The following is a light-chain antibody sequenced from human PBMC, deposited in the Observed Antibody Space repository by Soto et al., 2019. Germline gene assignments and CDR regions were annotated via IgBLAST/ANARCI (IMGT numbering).Light chain of an antibody. CDR3: SSYTGSSTPIV. J-gene: IGLJ1*01. CDR2: EVS. V-gene: IGLV2-14*01. Sequence: QSALTQPASVSGSPGQSITISCTGTSSDVGGYNYVSWYQQHPGKAPKLMIYEVSNRPSGVSNRFSGSKSANTASLTISGLQAEDEADYYCSSYTGSSTPIVFGTGTKVTVL. CDR1: SSDVGGYNY.